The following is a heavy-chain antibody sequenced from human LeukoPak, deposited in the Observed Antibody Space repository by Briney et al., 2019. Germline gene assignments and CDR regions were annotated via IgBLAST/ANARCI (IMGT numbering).Heavy chain of an antibody. D-gene: IGHD3-22*01. V-gene: IGHV3-21*01. CDR1: GYTFSSYS. J-gene: IGHJ4*02. CDR3: VRLRRNSDTSGFYYYYDF. Sequence: PGGSLRLSCLASGYTFSSYSISSVRQAPGKGLEWVSSISVRINYIYYADSVRGRFRISRDDARDSLYLQMNSLRAEDTAVDYCVRLRRNSDTSGFYYYYDFWGQGTLVTVSS. CDR2: ISVRINYI.